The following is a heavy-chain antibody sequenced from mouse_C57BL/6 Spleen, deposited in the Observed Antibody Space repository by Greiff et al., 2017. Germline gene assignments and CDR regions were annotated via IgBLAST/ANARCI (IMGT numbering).Heavy chain of an antibody. CDR1: GYTFTSYW. J-gene: IGHJ3*01. D-gene: IGHD2-5*01. V-gene: IGHV1-52*01. CDR2: IDPSDSET. CDR3: ASKGYSNSFAY. Sequence: QVQLQQPGAELVRPGSSVKLSCKASGYTFTSYWMHWVKQRPIQGLEWIGNIDPSDSETNYNQKFKDKATLTVDKSSSTAYMQLSSLTSEDSAVYYCASKGYSNSFAYWGQGTLVTVSA.